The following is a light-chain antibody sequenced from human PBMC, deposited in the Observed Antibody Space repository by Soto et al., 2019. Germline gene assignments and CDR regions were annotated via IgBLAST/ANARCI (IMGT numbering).Light chain of an antibody. J-gene: IGKJ1*01. Sequence: DNVLTQSPGTLSLSPGERATLSCRASQRVSSGYLAWYQQKPGQAPRLLIYGASNRATDIPDRFSGRGSGTDFTLTISRLEPEDFAVYYCQQYGSSQTFGQGTKVDIK. CDR2: GAS. CDR3: QQYGSSQT. V-gene: IGKV3-20*01. CDR1: QRVSSGY.